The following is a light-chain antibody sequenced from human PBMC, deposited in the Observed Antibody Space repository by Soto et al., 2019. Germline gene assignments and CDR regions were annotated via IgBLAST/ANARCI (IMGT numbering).Light chain of an antibody. CDR2: AAS. CDR1: QSISSW. CDR3: QQANSFPLP. Sequence: DIPMTQSPSTLSAYVGDRVTIPCRASQSISSWLAWYQQKPGKAPKLLIYAASSLQSGVPSRFSGSGSGTDFTLTISSLQPEDFATYYCQQANSFPLPFGQGTKVDI. J-gene: IGKJ1*01. V-gene: IGKV1-12*01.